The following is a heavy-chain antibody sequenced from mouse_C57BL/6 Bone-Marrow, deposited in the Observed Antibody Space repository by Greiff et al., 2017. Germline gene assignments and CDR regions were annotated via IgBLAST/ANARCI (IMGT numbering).Heavy chain of an antibody. CDR1: GYTFTSYW. V-gene: IGHV1-64*01. CDR3: ARSNGNAEAD. J-gene: IGHJ3*01. D-gene: IGHD1-1*01. Sequence: QVQLQQSGAELVKPGASVQLSCKASGYTFTSYWLHWVKQRPGPGLGWIGMIHPNSGSTNYNEQFKSKATLTVDESSSPAYMQLSSLTSEDSAVYYGARSNGNAEADWGQGPLVTVAA. CDR2: IHPNSGST.